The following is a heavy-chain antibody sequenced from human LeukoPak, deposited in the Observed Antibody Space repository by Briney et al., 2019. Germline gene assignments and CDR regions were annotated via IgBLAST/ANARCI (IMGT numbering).Heavy chain of an antibody. Sequence: TSETLSLTCAVYGGSFSGYYWSWIRQPPGKGLEWIGEINHSGSTNYNPSLKSRVTISVDTSKNQFSLKLSSVTAADTAVYYCAREEGRIAVAGKRRGYWGQGTLVTVSS. D-gene: IGHD6-19*01. J-gene: IGHJ4*02. V-gene: IGHV4-34*01. CDR3: AREEGRIAVAGKRRGY. CDR1: GGSFSGYY. CDR2: INHSGST.